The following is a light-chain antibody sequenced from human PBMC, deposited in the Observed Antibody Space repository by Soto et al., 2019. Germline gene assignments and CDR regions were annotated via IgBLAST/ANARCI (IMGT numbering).Light chain of an antibody. CDR1: QSVSTN. V-gene: IGKV3D-15*01. J-gene: IGKJ5*01. Sequence: ETVMTQSPATLSVSPGERATLSCRASQSVSTNLAWYQHKPGQAPRLLISGASTRATGIPARFSGSGSGTEFTLTISSLQSEDFAVYYCQQYSNWPPITFGQGTRLEIK. CDR2: GAS. CDR3: QQYSNWPPIT.